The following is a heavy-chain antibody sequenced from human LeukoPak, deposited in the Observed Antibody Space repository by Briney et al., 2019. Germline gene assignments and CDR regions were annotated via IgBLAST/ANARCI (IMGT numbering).Heavy chain of an antibody. CDR3: AKDPYYYDSSGYYDY. D-gene: IGHD3-22*01. J-gene: IGHJ4*02. CDR1: GFTFSGYA. V-gene: IGHV3-23*01. Sequence: GGSLRLSCAASGFTFSGYAMSWVRQAPGKGLEWVSAISGSGGSTYYADSVKGRFTISRDNSKNTLYLQMNSLRAEDTAVYYCAKDPYYYDSSGYYDYWGQGTLVTVSS. CDR2: ISGSGGST.